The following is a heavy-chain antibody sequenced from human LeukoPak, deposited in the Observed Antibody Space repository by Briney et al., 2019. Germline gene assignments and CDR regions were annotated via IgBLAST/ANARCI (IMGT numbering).Heavy chain of an antibody. CDR3: ARDFCSSTSCYNALFFDY. Sequence: GGSLRLSCAASGFTFSNFGMHWVRQAPGKGLEWVAVIWYDGTKTHYVDSVKGRFTISRDNSKSTLYLQMNSLRAEDTAVYYCARDFCSSTSCYNALFFDYWGQGTLVTVSS. CDR2: IWYDGTKT. J-gene: IGHJ4*02. V-gene: IGHV3-33*01. D-gene: IGHD2-2*02. CDR1: GFTFSNFG.